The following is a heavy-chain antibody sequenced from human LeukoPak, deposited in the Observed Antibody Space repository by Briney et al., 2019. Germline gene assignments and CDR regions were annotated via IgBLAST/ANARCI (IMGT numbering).Heavy chain of an antibody. D-gene: IGHD3/OR15-3a*01. CDR3: ARAFGLTDY. CDR2: INWNGGST. CDR1: GFIFDDYA. Sequence: RSGGSLRLSCAASGFIFDDYAMSWVRQAPGKGLEWVSGINWNGGSTGYADSVKGRFTISRDNAKNSLYLQMNSLRDEDTAVYYCARAFGLTDYWGQGTLVTVSS. V-gene: IGHV3-20*04. J-gene: IGHJ4*02.